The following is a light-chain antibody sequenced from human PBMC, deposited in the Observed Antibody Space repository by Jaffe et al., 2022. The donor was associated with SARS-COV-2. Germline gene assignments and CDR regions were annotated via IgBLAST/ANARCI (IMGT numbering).Light chain of an antibody. CDR2: WAS. Sequence: DIVMTQSPDSLAVSLGERATINCKSSQSVLYRSNSKNYLAWYQQKPGQPPKLLIYWASTRESGVPDRFSGSGSGTDFTLTISSLQAEDVAVYYCQQYYSTPYTFGQGTKLEI. J-gene: IGKJ2*01. CDR3: QQYYSTPYT. CDR1: QSVLYRSNSKNY. V-gene: IGKV4-1*01.